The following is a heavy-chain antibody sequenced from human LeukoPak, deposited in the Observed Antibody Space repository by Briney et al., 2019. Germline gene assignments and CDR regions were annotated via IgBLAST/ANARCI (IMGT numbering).Heavy chain of an antibody. CDR1: GGSISSSSYY. CDR2: IYYSGST. D-gene: IGHD6-13*01. Sequence: PSETLSLTCTVSGGSISSSSYYWGWIRQPPGKGLEWIGSIYYSGSTYYNPSLKSRVTISVDTSKNQFSLKLSSVTAADTAVYYCARDSNSWSGWFDPWGQGTLVTVSS. V-gene: IGHV4-39*07. CDR3: ARDSNSWSGWFDP. J-gene: IGHJ5*02.